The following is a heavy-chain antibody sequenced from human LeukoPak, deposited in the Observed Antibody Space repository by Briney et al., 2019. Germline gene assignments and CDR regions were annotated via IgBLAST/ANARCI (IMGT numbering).Heavy chain of an antibody. J-gene: IGHJ4*02. D-gene: IGHD6-19*01. CDR2: ISGYNGDT. Sequence: ASVKVSCKASGYTFTSYGISWVRQAPGQGLEWMGWISGYNGDTNYAQKFQGRVTMTADTSTTTVYMELRNLRSDDTAVYYCARGLEFRILTYSSLGFVDYWGQGTLVIVSS. CDR1: GYTFTSYG. V-gene: IGHV1-18*01. CDR3: ARGLEFRILTYSSLGFVDY.